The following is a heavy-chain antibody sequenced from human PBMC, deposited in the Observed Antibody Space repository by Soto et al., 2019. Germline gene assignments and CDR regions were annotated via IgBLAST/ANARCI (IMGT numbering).Heavy chain of an antibody. V-gene: IGHV1-3*01. Sequence: QVELVQSGAEVKKPGASVKVSCKASGYTFSTSAVHWVRQAPGQRFEWMGWIDAGNGHTKFSTRFQGRVTMTRDTSATTVYMELNRLRSEDTAIYFCAREKYSSSIWFDYWGQGTLVTVAS. CDR3: AREKYSSSIWFDY. CDR1: GYTFSTSA. CDR2: IDAGNGHT. J-gene: IGHJ5*01. D-gene: IGHD6-13*01.